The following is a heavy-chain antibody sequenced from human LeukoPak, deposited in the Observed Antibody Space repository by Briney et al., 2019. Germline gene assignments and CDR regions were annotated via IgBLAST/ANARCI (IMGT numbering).Heavy chain of an antibody. Sequence: SSETLSLTCAVYGGSFSGYYWSWIRQPPGKGLEWIGEINHSGSTNYNPSLKSRVTISVDTSKNQFSLKLSSVTAADTAVYYCARRSGYCSGGSCLYYMDVWGKGTTVTVSS. CDR3: ARRSGYCSGGSCLYYMDV. J-gene: IGHJ6*03. V-gene: IGHV4-34*01. CDR1: GGSFSGYY. CDR2: INHSGST. D-gene: IGHD2-15*01.